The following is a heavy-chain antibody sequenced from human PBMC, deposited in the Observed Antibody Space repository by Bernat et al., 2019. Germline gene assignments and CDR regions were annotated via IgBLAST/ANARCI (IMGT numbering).Heavy chain of an antibody. CDR3: ARQITGGPNDALDI. CDR2: ITSSGNNM. CDR1: GFTFTTYS. J-gene: IGHJ3*02. Sequence: EVQLVESGGGLVKPGGSLRLSCSASGFTFTTYSMDWLRQAPGKGLEWVSSITSSGNNMYYADSVKGRFTISRDNAKNSLFLQMDSLRAEDTAVYYCARQITGGPNDALDIWGQGTMVTVSS. V-gene: IGHV3-21*01. D-gene: IGHD7-27*01.